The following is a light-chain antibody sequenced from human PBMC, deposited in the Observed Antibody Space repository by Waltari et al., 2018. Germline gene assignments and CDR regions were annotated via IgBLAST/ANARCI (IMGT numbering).Light chain of an antibody. V-gene: IGLV2-23*01. CDR1: SSGVGSYNL. J-gene: IGLJ3*02. CDR3: CSYAGAV. Sequence: QSALTQPASVSGSPGQSITISCTGTSSGVGSYNLDSWYQQHPGKAPKLMIYEGSKRPSGVSNRFSGSKSGNTASLTISGLQAEDEADYYCCSYAGAVFGGGTKLTIL. CDR2: EGS.